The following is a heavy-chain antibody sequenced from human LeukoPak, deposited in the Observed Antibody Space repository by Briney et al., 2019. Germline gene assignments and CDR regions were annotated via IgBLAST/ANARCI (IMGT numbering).Heavy chain of an antibody. Sequence: PSETLSLTCTVSGGLITEYHWTWIRQSPGKGLEWIGYVHHNGNTDYNPSLKSRVTISLDASKNQFSLRLRSVTAADTAVYYCAGGKQHLPSNNWFDPWGRGPLVTVSS. V-gene: IGHV4-59*01. D-gene: IGHD6-13*01. CDR1: GGLITEYH. CDR3: AGGKQHLPSNNWFDP. CDR2: VHHNGNT. J-gene: IGHJ5*02.